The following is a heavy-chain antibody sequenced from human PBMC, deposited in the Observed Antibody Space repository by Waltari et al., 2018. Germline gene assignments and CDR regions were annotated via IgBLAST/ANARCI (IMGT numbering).Heavy chain of an antibody. J-gene: IGHJ4*02. V-gene: IGHV1-46*01. D-gene: IGHD5-12*01. CDR1: GYTFTSYY. CDR3: ARVVRDHRNVNIVATTFDY. CDR2: INPRGGST. Sequence: QVQLVQSGAEVKKPGASVKVSCKAYGYTFTSYYLPWVRTAPGPGLEWMGIINPRGGSTSYGQKFQGRVTMTRDTSTSTVYMELSSLRSEDTAVYYCARVVRDHRNVNIVATTFDYWGQGTLVTVSS.